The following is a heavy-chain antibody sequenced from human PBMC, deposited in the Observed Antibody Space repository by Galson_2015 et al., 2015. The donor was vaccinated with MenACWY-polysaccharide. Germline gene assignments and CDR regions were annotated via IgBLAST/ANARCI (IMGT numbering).Heavy chain of an antibody. CDR1: GYTFSNYA. V-gene: IGHV1-3*01. J-gene: IGHJ4*02. CDR2: VNGGDGKS. CDR3: ARTEAGDFRLDY. Sequence: SVKVSCKAFGYTFSNYAMHWVRQAPGQRLEWLGWVNGGDGKSKYSQNFQARITITRDTFASTVSMELSSLRSEDTAVYYCARTEAGDFRLDYWGQGTLVTVSS. D-gene: IGHD6-19*01.